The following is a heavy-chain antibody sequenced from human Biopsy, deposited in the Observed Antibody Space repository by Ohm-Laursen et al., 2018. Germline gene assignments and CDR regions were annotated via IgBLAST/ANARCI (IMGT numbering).Heavy chain of an antibody. D-gene: IGHD3-16*01. V-gene: IGHV4-4*07. CDR1: GGSISSYY. J-gene: IGHJ4*02. CDR3: ARAAFGPFDS. CDR2: IYTSGST. Sequence: SETLSLTCTVSGGSISSYYWNWIRQPAGKGLEWIGRIYTSGSTNFNPSLKSRVTMSIDTSKNQFSLRLTSVTAADTAVYYCARAAFGPFDSWGQGALVTVSS.